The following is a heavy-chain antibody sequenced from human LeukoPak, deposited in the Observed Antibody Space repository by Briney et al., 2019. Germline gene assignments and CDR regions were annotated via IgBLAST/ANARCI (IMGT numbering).Heavy chain of an antibody. CDR3: ATIAVAGPGDFDY. CDR1: GGSFSGYY. V-gene: IGHV4-34*01. Sequence: SETLSLTCAVYGGSFSGYYWSWIRQPPGKGLEWIGEINHSGSTNYNPSLKSRVTISVDTSKNQFSLKLSSVTAADTAVYYCATIAVAGPGDFDYWGQGTLVTVSS. J-gene: IGHJ4*02. D-gene: IGHD6-19*01. CDR2: INHSGST.